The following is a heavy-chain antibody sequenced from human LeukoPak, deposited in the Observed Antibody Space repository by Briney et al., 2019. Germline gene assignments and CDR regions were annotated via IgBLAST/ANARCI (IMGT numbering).Heavy chain of an antibody. J-gene: IGHJ6*03. CDR1: GGSFSGYY. Sequence: SETLSLTCAVYGGSFSGYYWSWSRQPPGKGLEWIGEINHSGSTNYNPSLKSRVTISVDTSKNQFSLKLGSVTAADTAVYYCARDSSSSSEYYYYYMDVWGKGTTVTVSS. CDR2: INHSGST. CDR3: ARDSSSSSEYYYYYMDV. V-gene: IGHV4-34*01. D-gene: IGHD6-6*01.